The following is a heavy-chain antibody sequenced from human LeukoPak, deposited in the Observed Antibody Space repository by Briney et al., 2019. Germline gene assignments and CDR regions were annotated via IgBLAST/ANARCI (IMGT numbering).Heavy chain of an antibody. CDR3: ARGYGRTPHYYYMDV. V-gene: IGHV1-46*01. Sequence: ASVKVSCKASGYTFTGYYMHWVRQAPGQGLEWMGIINPSGGSTSYAQKFQGRVTMTRDMSTSTVYMELSSLRSEDTAVYYCARGYGRTPHYYYMDVWGKGTTVTVSS. J-gene: IGHJ6*03. D-gene: IGHD4-17*01. CDR1: GYTFTGYY. CDR2: INPSGGST.